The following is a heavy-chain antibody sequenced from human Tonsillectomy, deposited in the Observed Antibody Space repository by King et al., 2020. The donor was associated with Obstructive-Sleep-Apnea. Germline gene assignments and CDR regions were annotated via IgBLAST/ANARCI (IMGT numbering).Heavy chain of an antibody. CDR1: GGSISSSSYY. Sequence: QLQESGPGLVKPSETLSLTCTVSGGSISSSSYYWGWIRQPPGQGLEWIGSIYYSGSTYYNPSLKSRVTISVDTSKNQFSLKLSSVTAADTAVYYCARGRTYYDILTGYYPWYFDLWGRGTLVTVSS. D-gene: IGHD3-9*01. CDR3: ARGRTYYDILTGYYPWYFDL. V-gene: IGHV4-39*07. CDR2: IYYSGST. J-gene: IGHJ2*01.